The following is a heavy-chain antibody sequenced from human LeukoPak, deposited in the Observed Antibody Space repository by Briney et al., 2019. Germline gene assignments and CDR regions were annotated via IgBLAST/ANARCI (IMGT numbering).Heavy chain of an antibody. J-gene: IGHJ4*02. CDR3: ARDSRGSSWFFDY. CDR1: GFTISSFE. D-gene: IGHD6-13*01. Sequence: PGGSLRLSCAASGFTISSFEMNWVRQAPGKGLEWVSYISSSGRTFYYADSVKGRFTISRDNGKNSLYLQMNSLRVEDTAVYYCARDSRGSSWFFDYWGQGALVTVSS. V-gene: IGHV3-48*03. CDR2: ISSSGRTF.